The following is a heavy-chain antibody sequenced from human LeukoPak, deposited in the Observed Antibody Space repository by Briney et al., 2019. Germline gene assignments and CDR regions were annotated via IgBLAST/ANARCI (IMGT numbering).Heavy chain of an antibody. CDR1: GLSLSTSGVG. D-gene: IGHD6-6*01. CDR3: AHTGYSSSWDYFDD. V-gene: IGHV2-5*02. CDR2: IYSDDAK. J-gene: IGHJ4*01. Sequence: SGPTLVNPTQTLTLTCTFFGLSLSTSGVGVGWIRQPPGKALEWLALIYSDDAKRYSPSLKSRLTISKATSKKQLVLTMSNMDPVDTATYYCAHTGYSSSWDYFDDWGPGTLVTGSS.